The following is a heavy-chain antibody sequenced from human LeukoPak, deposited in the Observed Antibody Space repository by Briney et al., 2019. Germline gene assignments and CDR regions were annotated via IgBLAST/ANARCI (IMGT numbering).Heavy chain of an antibody. J-gene: IGHJ4*02. V-gene: IGHV4-39*07. CDR3: ASATEYCSSTNCSLRQFDY. D-gene: IGHD2-2*01. Sequence: PSETLSLTCTVSGGSISSSSYYWGWIRQPPGKGLEWIGSIYYSGSTYYNPSLKSRVTISVDTSKNQFSLKLSSVTAADTAVYYCASATEYCSSTNCSLRQFDYWGQGTLVTVSS. CDR2: IYYSGST. CDR1: GGSISSSSYY.